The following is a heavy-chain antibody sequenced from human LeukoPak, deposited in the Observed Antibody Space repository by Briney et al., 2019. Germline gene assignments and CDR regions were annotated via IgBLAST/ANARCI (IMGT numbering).Heavy chain of an antibody. CDR2: ISYDGSDK. Sequence: PGGSLRLSCAASGFTFTIYAMHWVRQAPGKGLEWVAVISYDGSDKYYADSVQGRFTISRDNSKNTLYLQLNSLRTEDTAVYYCTKVGSGNDYYWGQGTLVTVSS. CDR1: GFTFTIYA. D-gene: IGHD5-12*01. J-gene: IGHJ4*02. CDR3: TKVGSGNDYY. V-gene: IGHV3-30*18.